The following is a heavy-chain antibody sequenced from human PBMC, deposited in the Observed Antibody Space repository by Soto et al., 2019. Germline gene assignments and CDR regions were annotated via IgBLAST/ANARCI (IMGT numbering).Heavy chain of an antibody. CDR3: ARDEGYKWNDGGWFDP. D-gene: IGHD1-1*01. J-gene: IGHJ5*02. V-gene: IGHV1-18*01. CDR1: GYTFTSYG. CDR2: ISGYNGNT. Sequence: QVQLVQSGAEVKKPGASVKVSCKSSGYTFTSYGISWVRQAPGQGLEWMGWISGYNGNTNYAQKLQGRVTMTTDTSTSTAYREVRSLRSDDTAVYYGARDEGYKWNDGGWFDPWGQGTLVTVSS.